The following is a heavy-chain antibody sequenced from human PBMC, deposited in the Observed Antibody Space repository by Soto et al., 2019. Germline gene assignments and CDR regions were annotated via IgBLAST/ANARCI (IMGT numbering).Heavy chain of an antibody. Sequence: SETLSLTCAVSGGSISSSNRWSWVRQPPGKGLEWIGEIYHSGSTNYNPSLKSRVTISVDKSKNQFSLKLSSVTAADTAVYYCARAYSSGYRAGFEYWGQGTLVTVSS. J-gene: IGHJ4*02. CDR1: GGSISSSNR. CDR3: ARAYSSGYRAGFEY. CDR2: IYHSGST. D-gene: IGHD3-22*01. V-gene: IGHV4-4*02.